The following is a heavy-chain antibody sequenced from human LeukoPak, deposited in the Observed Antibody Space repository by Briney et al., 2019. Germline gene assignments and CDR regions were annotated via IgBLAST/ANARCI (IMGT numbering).Heavy chain of an antibody. CDR1: GYTFTSYG. CDR2: ISAYNGNT. Sequence: GASVKVSCKASGYTFTSYGISWVRQAPGQGLEWMGWISAYNGNTNYAQKLQGRVTMTTDTSTSTAYMELRSLRFDDTAVYYCARGLISRYSSAYFDYWGQGTLVTVSS. CDR3: ARGLISRYSSAYFDY. D-gene: IGHD6-19*01. J-gene: IGHJ4*02. V-gene: IGHV1-18*01.